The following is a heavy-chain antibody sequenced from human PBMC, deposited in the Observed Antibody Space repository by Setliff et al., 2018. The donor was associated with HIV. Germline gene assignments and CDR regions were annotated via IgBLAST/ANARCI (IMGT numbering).Heavy chain of an antibody. D-gene: IGHD6-6*01. V-gene: IGHV1-69-2*01. CDR3: ATLVKRFFPTIDAFDI. J-gene: IGHJ3*02. CDR2: VDPEDGET. CDR1: GYTFIDHY. Sequence: ASVKVSCKISGYTFIDHYIHWVQQAPGKGLEWMGRVDPEDGETITAEKFQGRVTMTADRSTDTIYMELGSLRSEDTAVYYCATLVKRFFPTIDAFDIWGQGTMVTVSS.